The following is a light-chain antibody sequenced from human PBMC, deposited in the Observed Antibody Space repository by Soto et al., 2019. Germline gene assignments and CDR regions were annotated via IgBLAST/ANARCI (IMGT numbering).Light chain of an antibody. Sequence: QPVLTQPPLVSGAPGQRVTISCTGSSSNIGAGYDVHWYQQLPGTAPKLLIYGNSNRPSGVPDRFSGSKSGTSASLAITGLQAEDEADYYCQSYDSSLSGSRVFGGGTKLTVL. V-gene: IGLV1-40*01. CDR2: GNS. CDR3: QSYDSSLSGSRV. J-gene: IGLJ2*01. CDR1: SSNIGAGYD.